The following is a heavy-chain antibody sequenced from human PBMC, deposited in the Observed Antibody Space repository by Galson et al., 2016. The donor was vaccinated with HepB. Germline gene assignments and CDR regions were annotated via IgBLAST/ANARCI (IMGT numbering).Heavy chain of an antibody. CDR2: ISWNSGTI. V-gene: IGHV3-9*01. D-gene: IGHD6-13*01. J-gene: IGHJ4*02. CDR1: GFTFDEYA. Sequence: SLRLSCAASGFTFDEYAMHWVRQAPGKGLEWVSTISWNSGTIHSMDSVKGRFTTSRDNAKNSLYLQMDGLKTEDTALYYCAKDMSAGAAASGCFDCWGQGTLVTVSS. CDR3: AKDMSAGAAASGCFDC.